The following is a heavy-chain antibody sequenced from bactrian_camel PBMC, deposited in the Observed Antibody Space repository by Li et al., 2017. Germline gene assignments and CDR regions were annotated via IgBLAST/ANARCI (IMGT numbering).Heavy chain of an antibody. CDR3: AADQYTFGLGNAYRY. CDR2: IEDDGRI. D-gene: IGHD3*01. J-gene: IGHJ4*01. CDR1: GYTVSSYC. Sequence: HVQLVESGGGLVQPGGSLRLSCAASGYTVSSYCMAWFRQVPGREREGVAGIEDDGRISYADAVAGRFTISKDNAKDALYLQMDSLKPEDSAMYYCAADQYTFGLGNAYRYWGQGTQVTVS. V-gene: IGHV3S26*01.